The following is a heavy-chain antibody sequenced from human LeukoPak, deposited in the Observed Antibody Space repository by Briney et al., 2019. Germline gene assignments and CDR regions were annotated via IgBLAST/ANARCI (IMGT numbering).Heavy chain of an antibody. V-gene: IGHV4-59*08. J-gene: IGHJ3*02. Sequence: PSETLSLTCTVSGGSINPYYWSWIRQPPGKGLEWIGYIYYSGTTDYNPSLKSRVTISVDTSKNQFSLKLSSVTAADTAVYYCARRSTYYFDSRGYPSEASNIWGQGTMVTVSS. CDR2: IYYSGTT. D-gene: IGHD3-22*01. CDR3: ARRSTYYFDSRGYPSEASNI. CDR1: GGSINPYY.